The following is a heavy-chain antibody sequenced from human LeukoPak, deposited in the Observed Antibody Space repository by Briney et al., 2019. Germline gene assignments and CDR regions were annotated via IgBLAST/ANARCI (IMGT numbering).Heavy chain of an antibody. CDR3: ARGRRRLAAAGATPPAPYFDY. CDR2: ISSSSSYI. Sequence: GGSLRLSCAASGFAASGFTFSTFGMHWVRQAPGKGLEWVSSISSSSSYIYYADSVKGRFTISRDNAKNSLYLQMNSLRAEDTAVYYCARGRRRLAAAGATPPAPYFDYWGQGTLVTVSS. J-gene: IGHJ4*02. V-gene: IGHV3-21*01. CDR1: GFAASGFTFSTFG. D-gene: IGHD6-13*01.